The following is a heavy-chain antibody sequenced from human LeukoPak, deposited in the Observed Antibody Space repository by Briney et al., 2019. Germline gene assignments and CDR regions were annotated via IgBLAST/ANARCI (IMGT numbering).Heavy chain of an antibody. D-gene: IGHD3-9*01. CDR1: GFTFSSYA. J-gene: IGHJ6*02. Sequence: PGGSLRLSCAASGFTFSSYAMHWVRQAPGKGLEWGAVISYDGRNKYYADSVKGRFTISRDNSKNTLYLQMNSLRAEDTAVYYCARREVTRAYYDILTGYYSSYYYYGMDVWGQGTTVTVSS. V-gene: IGHV3-30*04. CDR2: ISYDGRNK. CDR3: ARREVTRAYYDILTGYYSSYYYYGMDV.